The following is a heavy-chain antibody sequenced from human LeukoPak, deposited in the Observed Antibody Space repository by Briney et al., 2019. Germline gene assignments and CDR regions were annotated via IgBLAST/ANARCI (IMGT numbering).Heavy chain of an antibody. Sequence: SQTLSLTCTVSGGSISSGGYYWSWIRQPPGKGLEWIGYIYHSGSTYYNPSLKSRVTISVDRSKNQFSLKLSSVTAADTAVYYCARGGTGGSKQLGFDPWGQGTLVTVSS. J-gene: IGHJ5*02. CDR1: GGSISSGGYY. V-gene: IGHV4-30-2*01. D-gene: IGHD6-6*01. CDR2: IYHSGST. CDR3: ARGGTGGSKQLGFDP.